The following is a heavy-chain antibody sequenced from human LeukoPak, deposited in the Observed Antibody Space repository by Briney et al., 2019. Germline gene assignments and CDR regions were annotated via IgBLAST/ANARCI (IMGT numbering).Heavy chain of an antibody. Sequence: ASVKVSCRASGYSFTSYGISWVRQAPGQGLEGMGWVSPYNGITNYAQKFQGRVTMTTDTSTSTACMELRSLRSDDPAVYYCAREATVTMAYWGQGTLVTVSS. D-gene: IGHD4-17*01. CDR1: GYSFTSYG. J-gene: IGHJ4*02. CDR3: AREATVTMAY. V-gene: IGHV1-18*01. CDR2: VSPYNGIT.